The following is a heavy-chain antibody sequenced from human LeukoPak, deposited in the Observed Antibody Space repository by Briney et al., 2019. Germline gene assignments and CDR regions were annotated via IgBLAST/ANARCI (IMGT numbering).Heavy chain of an antibody. CDR2: INTSGGST. J-gene: IGHJ6*04. CDR1: GYTFTSYY. D-gene: IGHD3-16*01. Sequence: ASVKVSCTASGYTFTSYYMHWVRQAPGQGLGWMGIINTSGGSTSYAQKFPGRITMTRDTSTSTVYMELSSLRSEDTAVYDGASGAWVWYDYVWGHDSYYGMDVWGKGTTVTVSS. CDR3: ASGAWVWYDYVWGHDSYYGMDV. V-gene: IGHV1-46*01.